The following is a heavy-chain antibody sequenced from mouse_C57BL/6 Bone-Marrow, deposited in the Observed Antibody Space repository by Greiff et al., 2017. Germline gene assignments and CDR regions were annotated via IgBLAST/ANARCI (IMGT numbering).Heavy chain of an antibody. Sequence: QVQLQQSGAELVRPGASVTLSCKASGYTFTDYEMHWVKQTPVHGLEWIGAIDPETGGTAYNQKFKGKAILTADKSSSTAYMELRSLTSEDSAVYYCTRRDYDDYFDYWGQGTTLTVPS. CDR3: TRRDYDDYFDY. V-gene: IGHV1-15*01. CDR1: GYTFTDYE. D-gene: IGHD2-4*01. J-gene: IGHJ2*01. CDR2: IDPETGGT.